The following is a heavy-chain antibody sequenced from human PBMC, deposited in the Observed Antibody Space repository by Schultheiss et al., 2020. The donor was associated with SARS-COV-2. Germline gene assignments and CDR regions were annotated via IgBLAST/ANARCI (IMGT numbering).Heavy chain of an antibody. CDR2: IYYSGST. CDR3: ASTAPLSNSNYYYYYGMDV. J-gene: IGHJ6*02. CDR1: GGSISSGGYS. V-gene: IGHV4-30-4*07. D-gene: IGHD4-23*01. Sequence: SETLSLTCAVSGGSISSGGYSWSWIRQPPGKGLEWIGYIYYSGSTYYNPSLKSRVTISVDTSKNQFSLKLSSVTAADTAVYYCASTAPLSNSNYYYYYGMDVWGQGTTVTVSS.